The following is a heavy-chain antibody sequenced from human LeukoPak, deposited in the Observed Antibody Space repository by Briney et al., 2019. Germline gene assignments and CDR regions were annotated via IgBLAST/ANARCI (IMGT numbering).Heavy chain of an antibody. J-gene: IGHJ4*02. Sequence: PSETLSLTCTVSGVSISSYYWSWIRQPPGKGLEWIGYIYYSGSTNYNPSLKSRVTISVDTSKNQFSLKLSSVTAADTAVYYCASHYYDSSGRDYWGQGTLVTVSS. CDR1: GVSISSYY. CDR3: ASHYYDSSGRDY. D-gene: IGHD3-22*01. CDR2: IYYSGST. V-gene: IGHV4-59*01.